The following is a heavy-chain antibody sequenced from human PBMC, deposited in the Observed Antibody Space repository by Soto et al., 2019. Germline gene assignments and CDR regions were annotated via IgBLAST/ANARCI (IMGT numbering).Heavy chain of an antibody. CDR2: ITAYDGKI. Sequence: QLQLVQSGPEVKKTGAAVKVSCKASGYSFTTFGINWVRQAPGQGLEWMGCITAYDGKIKYAQNFQGRVTITIDTPTSTGYLELRGLRSDYTAVYFCARGLTYGDFDFWGQGTLVDVSS. D-gene: IGHD4-17*01. J-gene: IGHJ4*02. CDR3: ARGLTYGDFDF. V-gene: IGHV1-18*01. CDR1: GYSFTTFG.